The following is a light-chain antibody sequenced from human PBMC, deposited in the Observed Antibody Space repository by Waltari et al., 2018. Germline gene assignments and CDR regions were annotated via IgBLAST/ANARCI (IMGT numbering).Light chain of an antibody. J-gene: IGLJ2*01. Sequence: SFELTQSPSVSVSLGQTATITCAGVQSGRKYVSWYKQKPGQSPVLVVYQDNRRPSWIPERFSGSNSGSTATLIISGTQAMDEADYYCQAWDSTTAVFGGGTKLTVL. V-gene: IGLV3-1*01. CDR1: QSGRKY. CDR2: QDN. CDR3: QAWDSTTAV.